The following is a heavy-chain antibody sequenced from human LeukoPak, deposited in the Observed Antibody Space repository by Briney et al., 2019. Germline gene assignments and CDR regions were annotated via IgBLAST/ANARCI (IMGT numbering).Heavy chain of an antibody. V-gene: IGHV4-59*01. J-gene: IGHJ6*02. CDR3: ARVRVDYGMDV. CDR2: MYYTGST. CDR1: GGSISSDY. Sequence: PSETLSLTCSVSGGSISSDYWAWIRQPPGKGLEWIGYMYYTGSTNYNPSLKSRVTISLATSKNQFSLKVSSVTAADTAVYYCARVRVDYGMDVWGRGTTVTVSS.